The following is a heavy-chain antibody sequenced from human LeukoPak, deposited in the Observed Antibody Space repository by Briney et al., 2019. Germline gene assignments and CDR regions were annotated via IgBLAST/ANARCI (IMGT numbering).Heavy chain of an antibody. CDR3: ARDRGYNYGSDY. J-gene: IGHJ4*02. V-gene: IGHV3-7*03. D-gene: IGHD5-18*01. CDR2: IKQDGSEK. CDR1: GFTFSGYW. Sequence: GGSLRLSCAASGFTFSGYWMGWVRQAPGKGLEWVANIKQDGSEKNYVDSVRGRFTISRDNAKNSLYLQMNSLRAEDTAVYYCARDRGYNYGSDYWGQGTLVTVSS.